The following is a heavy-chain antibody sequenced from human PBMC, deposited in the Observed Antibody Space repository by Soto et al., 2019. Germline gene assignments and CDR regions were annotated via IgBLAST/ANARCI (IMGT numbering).Heavy chain of an antibody. CDR3: ARDCLTGDPREAFDC. CDR1: GFTFSSYN. D-gene: IGHD7-27*01. V-gene: IGHV3-21*01. Sequence: GGSLRLSCAASGFTFSSYNMRWVRQAPGKGLEWVSSINPSGTDIHYADSVEGRFTISRDNARSSLYLQMISLRVDDTAVYYCARDCLTGDPREAFDCWGQGTLVTVS. CDR2: INPSGTDI. J-gene: IGHJ4*02.